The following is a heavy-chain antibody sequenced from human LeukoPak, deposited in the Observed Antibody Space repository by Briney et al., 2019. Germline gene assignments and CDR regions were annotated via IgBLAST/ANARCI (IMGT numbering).Heavy chain of an antibody. D-gene: IGHD3-10*01. V-gene: IGHV5-51*01. CDR2: IHPGDIYPGESDT. Sequence: GESLKISCKASGYSFTTYWIGWVRQMPGKGLEWMGIIHPGDIYPGESDTRISPSFRGQVTISVDNSISTAYLQWSSLKASDSAMYYCARGARGARNWFDSWGQGTLVTVSS. J-gene: IGHJ5*01. CDR1: GYSFTTYW. CDR3: ARGARGARNWFDS.